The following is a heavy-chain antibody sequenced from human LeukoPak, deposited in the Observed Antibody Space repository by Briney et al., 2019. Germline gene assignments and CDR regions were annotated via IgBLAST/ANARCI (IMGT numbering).Heavy chain of an antibody. CDR2: ISSSSSTI. D-gene: IGHD1-1*01. J-gene: IGHJ6*02. V-gene: IGHV3-48*01. CDR3: ARERWNYYYGMDV. CDR1: GFTFSSYS. Sequence: PGGSLRLSCAASGFTFSSYSMNWVRQAPGKGLEWVSYISSSSSTIYYADSVKGRFTISRDNAKNSLYLQMNSLRAEDTAVYYCARERWNYYYGMDVWGQGTTVTVSS.